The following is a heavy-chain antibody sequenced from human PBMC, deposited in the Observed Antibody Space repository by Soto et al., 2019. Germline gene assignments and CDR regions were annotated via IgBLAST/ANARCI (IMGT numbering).Heavy chain of an antibody. Sequence: SETLSLTCTVSGAPLSSAGYYWSWIRQSPGEGLEWMGYIYYSGTTNYNPSLKSRLTILIDRSKDEYSLRLTSVTAADTAVYYWARVGGASTGFVDSWGQGTLVTVSS. CDR1: GAPLSSAGYY. CDR3: ARVGGASTGFVDS. CDR2: IYYSGTT. J-gene: IGHJ4*02. D-gene: IGHD3-9*01. V-gene: IGHV4-61*08.